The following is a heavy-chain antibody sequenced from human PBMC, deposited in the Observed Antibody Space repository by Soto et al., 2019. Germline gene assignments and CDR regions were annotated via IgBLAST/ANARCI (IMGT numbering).Heavy chain of an antibody. CDR2: INSDGSTT. D-gene: IGHD3-3*01. CDR1: GFTFSSYW. Sequence: EVPLVESGGGLVQPGGSLRLSCAASGFTFSSYWMHWVHQAPGKGLVWVSRINSDGSTTNYADSVKGRFTISRDNAKNTLYLQMNSLRAEDTAVYYCARAGYYDFWSGYHYGMDVWGQGTAVTVAS. V-gene: IGHV3-74*01. CDR3: ARAGYYDFWSGYHYGMDV. J-gene: IGHJ6*02.